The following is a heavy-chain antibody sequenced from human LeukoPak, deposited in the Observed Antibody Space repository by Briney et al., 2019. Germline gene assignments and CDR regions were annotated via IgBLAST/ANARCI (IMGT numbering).Heavy chain of an antibody. J-gene: IGHJ4*02. CDR2: IYYSGST. V-gene: IGHV4-59*01. CDR1: GGSISSYY. Sequence: PSETLSLTCTVSGGSISSYYWSWIRQPPGKGLEWIGDIYYSGSTNYNPSLKSRVTISIDTSKNQFSLKLSSATAADTAVYYCARAGVYSYAQGNRGRYFDYWGQGTLVTVSS. D-gene: IGHD5-18*01. CDR3: ARAGVYSYAQGNRGRYFDY.